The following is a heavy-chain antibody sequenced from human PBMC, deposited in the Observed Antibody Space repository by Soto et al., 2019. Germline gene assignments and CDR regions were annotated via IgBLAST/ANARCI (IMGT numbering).Heavy chain of an antibody. CDR3: ASLPCIAAHRGPFDI. CDR2: IYPGDSDT. D-gene: IGHD6-13*01. J-gene: IGHJ3*02. CDR1: GYSFTSYW. V-gene: IGHV5-51*01. Sequence: GESLKISCKGSGYSFTSYWIGWVRQMPGKGLEWMGIIYPGDSDTRYSPSFQGQVTISADKSISTAYLQWSSLKASDTAMYYCASLPCIAAHRGPFDICAQGTIDPGSS.